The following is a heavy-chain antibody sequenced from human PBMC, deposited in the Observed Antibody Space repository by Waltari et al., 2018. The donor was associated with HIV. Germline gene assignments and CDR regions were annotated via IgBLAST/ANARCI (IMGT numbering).Heavy chain of an antibody. CDR2: ISGSGGST. Sequence: EVQLLESGGGLVQPGGSLRLSCAASGFTFSSYAMSWVRQAPGKGLEWVSAISGSGGSTYYADSVKGRFTISRDNAKNTLYLQMNSLRAEDTAVYYCAKIAHNWNYQPWGGLGGGGVDYWGQGTLVTVSS. CDR1: GFTFSSYA. J-gene: IGHJ4*02. V-gene: IGHV3-23*01. CDR3: AKIAHNWNYQPWGGLGGGGVDY. D-gene: IGHD1-7*01.